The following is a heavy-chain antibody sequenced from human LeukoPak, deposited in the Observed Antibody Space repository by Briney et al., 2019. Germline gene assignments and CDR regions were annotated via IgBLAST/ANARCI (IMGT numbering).Heavy chain of an antibody. J-gene: IGHJ6*03. D-gene: IGHD3-22*01. V-gene: IGHV4-39*07. Sequence: SETLSLTCTVSGGSISSSSYYWGWIRQPPGKGLEWIGSIYYSGSTYYNPSLKSRVTISVDTSKNQFSLKLSSVTAADTAVYYCARHPKVEGSGYYNYYYYYMDVWGKGTTVTVSS. CDR2: IYYSGST. CDR3: ARHPKVEGSGYYNYYYYYMDV. CDR1: GGSISSSSYY.